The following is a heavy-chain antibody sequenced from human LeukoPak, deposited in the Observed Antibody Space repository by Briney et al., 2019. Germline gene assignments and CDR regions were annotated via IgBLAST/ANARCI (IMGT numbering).Heavy chain of an antibody. D-gene: IGHD6-19*01. Sequence: PGGSLRLSCTASGFTVSSSYMTWVRQAPGKGLEWVSLIYGGGGTYYADSVKGRFTISRHNSENTLYLEMNSLRPDDTAVYYCARVGVGTVAGNYFDDWGQGTLVTVSS. V-gene: IGHV3-53*04. CDR3: ARVGVGTVAGNYFDD. CDR1: GFTVSSSY. CDR2: IYGGGGT. J-gene: IGHJ4*02.